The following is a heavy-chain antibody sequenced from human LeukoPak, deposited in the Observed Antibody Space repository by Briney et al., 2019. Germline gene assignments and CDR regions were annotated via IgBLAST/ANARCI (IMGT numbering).Heavy chain of an antibody. V-gene: IGHV4-38-2*02. J-gene: IGHJ4*02. CDR3: AGGYSGYDTFFEY. CDR2: IYHSGST. Sequence: SETLSLTCTVSGYSISSGYYWGWIRQPPGKGLEWIGSIYHSGSTYYNPSLKSRVTISVDTSKNQFSLKLSSVTAADTAVYYCAGGYSGYDTFFEYWGQGTLVTFSS. CDR1: GYSISSGYY. D-gene: IGHD5-12*01.